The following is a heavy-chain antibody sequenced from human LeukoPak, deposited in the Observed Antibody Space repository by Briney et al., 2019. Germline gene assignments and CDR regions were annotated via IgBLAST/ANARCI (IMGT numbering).Heavy chain of an antibody. CDR1: RFTFSSYS. CDR2: ISSSSSYI. V-gene: IGHV3-21*01. Sequence: GGSLRLSCAASRFTFSSYSMNWVRQAPGKGLEWVSSISSSSSYIYYADSVKGRFTISRDNAKNSLYLQTNSLRAEDTAVYYCARESERWLANWGQGTLVTVSS. J-gene: IGHJ4*02. D-gene: IGHD5-24*01. CDR3: ARESERWLAN.